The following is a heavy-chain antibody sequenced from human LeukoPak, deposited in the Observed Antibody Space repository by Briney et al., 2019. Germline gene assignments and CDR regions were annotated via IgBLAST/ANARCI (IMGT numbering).Heavy chain of an antibody. CDR3: ARKPYSSGEDY. Sequence: SETLSLTCTVSGGSICSGDYYWSWIRQLPGKGLEWIGYIYYSGSTYYNPSLKSRVTISVDTSKNQFSLKLSSVTAADTAVYYCARKPYSSGEDYWGQGTLVTVSS. D-gene: IGHD6-19*01. V-gene: IGHV4-30-4*01. CDR1: GGSICSGDYY. CDR2: IYYSGST. J-gene: IGHJ4*02.